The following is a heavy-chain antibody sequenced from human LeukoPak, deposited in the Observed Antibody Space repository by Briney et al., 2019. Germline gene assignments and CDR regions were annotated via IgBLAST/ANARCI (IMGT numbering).Heavy chain of an antibody. J-gene: IGHJ4*02. CDR3: ARQHRYDGSGSSYYFDY. D-gene: IGHD3-10*01. Sequence: SETLSLTCTVSGGSISSGSYYWSWIRQPAGKGLEWIGRIYTSGSTNYNPSLKSRVTISVDTSKNQFSLKLSSVTAADPASYYCARQHRYDGSGSSYYFDYWGQGTLVTVSS. CDR1: GGSISSGSYY. CDR2: IYTSGST. V-gene: IGHV4-61*02.